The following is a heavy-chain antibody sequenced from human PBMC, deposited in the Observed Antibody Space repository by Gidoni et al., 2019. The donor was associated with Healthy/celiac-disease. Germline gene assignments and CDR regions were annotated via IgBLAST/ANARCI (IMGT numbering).Heavy chain of an antibody. CDR2: INPNSGGT. D-gene: IGHD2-2*01. CDR3: ARGGAVVVPAASYWYFDL. Sequence: QVQLVQSGAEVKKPGASVTVSCKASGYTFTGYYMHWVRQAPGQGLEWMGWINPNSGGTNYAQKFQGWVTMTRDTSISTAYMELSRLRSDDTAVYYCARGGAVVVPAASYWYFDLWGRGTLVTVSS. J-gene: IGHJ2*01. V-gene: IGHV1-2*04. CDR1: GYTFTGYY.